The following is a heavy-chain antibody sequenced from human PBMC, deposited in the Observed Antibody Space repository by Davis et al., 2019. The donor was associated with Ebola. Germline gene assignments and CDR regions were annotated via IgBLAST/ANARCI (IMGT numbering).Heavy chain of an antibody. Sequence: GGSLRLSCAASGFTFSSYSMNWVRQAPGKGLEWVSGISTGGGVTIYADSVTGRFTITRDNSKNTLYLQMNSLRGEDTAVYYCAKRSDYRSFDYWGQGTLVTVSS. CDR1: GFTFSSYS. J-gene: IGHJ4*02. D-gene: IGHD4-11*01. V-gene: IGHV3-23*01. CDR2: ISTGGGVT. CDR3: AKRSDYRSFDY.